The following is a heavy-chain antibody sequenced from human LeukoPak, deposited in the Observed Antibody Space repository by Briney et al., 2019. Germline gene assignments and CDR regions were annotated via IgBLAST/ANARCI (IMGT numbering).Heavy chain of an antibody. D-gene: IGHD4-23*01. CDR3: ARSGPAVVSLYYFDY. CDR1: GYTFTDYF. J-gene: IGHJ4*02. CDR2: INPNSGGT. V-gene: IGHV1-2*06. Sequence: ASVKVSCKASGYTFTDYFIHWVRQAPGQGLEWMGRINPNSGGTDDAQNFQGRVTMTRDTSISTAYMELSRLRSDDTAVYYCARSGPAVVSLYYFDYWGQGTLVTVSS.